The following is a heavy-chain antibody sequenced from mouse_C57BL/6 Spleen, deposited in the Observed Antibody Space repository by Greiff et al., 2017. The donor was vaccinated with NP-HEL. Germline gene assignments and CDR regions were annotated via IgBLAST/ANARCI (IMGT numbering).Heavy chain of an antibody. CDR1: GFTFNTYA. CDR3: VREGIYYGNYGYFDV. Sequence: DVMLVESGGGLVQPKGSLKLSCAASGFTFNTYAMHWVRQAPGKGLEWVARIRSKSSNYATFYADSVKDRFTISRDDSQSMLYLQMNNLKTEDTAMYYCVREGIYYGNYGYFDVWGTGTTVTVSS. V-gene: IGHV10-3*01. CDR2: IRSKSSNYAT. D-gene: IGHD2-1*01. J-gene: IGHJ1*03.